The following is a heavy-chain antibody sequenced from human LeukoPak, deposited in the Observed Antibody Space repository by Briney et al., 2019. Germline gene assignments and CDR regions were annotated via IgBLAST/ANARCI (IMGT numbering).Heavy chain of an antibody. D-gene: IGHD6-13*01. V-gene: IGHV1-18*01. CDR2: ISVHSGNT. CDR3: ARIWAEFQLVCDL. CDR1: GYTFSSYL. J-gene: IGHJ4*02. Sequence: GASVKVSCTASGYTFSSYLISWVRQVPGQGLEWMGWISVHSGNTDFAQKFKDRVTLTTDTSTSTAYMELKNLTSDDTALYYCARIWAEFQLVCDLWGQGTLVTVSP.